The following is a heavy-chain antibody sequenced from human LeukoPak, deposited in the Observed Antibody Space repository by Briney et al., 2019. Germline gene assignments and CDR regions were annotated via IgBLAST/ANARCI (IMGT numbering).Heavy chain of an antibody. V-gene: IGHV3-30*18. CDR3: AKEGSPMVATTMDV. CDR1: GFTFSSYG. CDR2: ISYNGNDK. D-gene: IGHD5-12*01. J-gene: IGHJ6*02. Sequence: GGSLRLSCAASGFTFSSYGMHWVRQAPGKGLGWVTVISYNGNDKYYADSVKGRFTISRDNSKNTLYLQMNSLRAEDTAVYYCAKEGSPMVATTMDVWGQGTTVTVSS.